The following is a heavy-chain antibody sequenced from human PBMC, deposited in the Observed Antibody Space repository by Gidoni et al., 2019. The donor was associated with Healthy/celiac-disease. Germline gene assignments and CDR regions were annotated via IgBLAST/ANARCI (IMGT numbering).Heavy chain of an antibody. CDR2: INSDGSST. CDR3: ARSIFGVVNGMDV. V-gene: IGHV3-74*01. J-gene: IGHJ6*02. D-gene: IGHD3-3*01. Sequence: EVQLVESGGGLVQPGGSLSRSCAASGFTFSSYWMHWVRQAPGKGLVWVSRINSDGSSTSYADSVKGRFTISRDNAKNTLYLQMNSLSAEDTAVYYCARSIFGVVNGMDVWGQGTTVTVSS. CDR1: GFTFSSYW.